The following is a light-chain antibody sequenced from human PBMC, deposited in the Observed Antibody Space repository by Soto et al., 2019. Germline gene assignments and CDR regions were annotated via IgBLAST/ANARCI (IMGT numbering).Light chain of an antibody. V-gene: IGKV3-15*01. CDR1: QSVSSN. Sequence: EIVMTQSPATLSVSPGERATLSCRASQSVSSNLAWYPQKPGQAPRLLIYGASTRATGIPARFSGSGSGTEFTLTISSLQSEDFAVYYCQQYNNWTPMAFGQGTKVEIK. CDR3: QQYNNWTPMA. CDR2: GAS. J-gene: IGKJ1*01.